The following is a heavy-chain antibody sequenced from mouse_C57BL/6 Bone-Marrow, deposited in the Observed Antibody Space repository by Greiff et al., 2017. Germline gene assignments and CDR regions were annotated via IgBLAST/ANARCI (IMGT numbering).Heavy chain of an antibody. Sequence: QVQLQQPGAELVKPGASVKLSCKASGYTFTSYWLHWVKQRPGQGLEWIGMIHPNSGSTNYNEKFKSKATLTVDKSSSTAYMQLSSLTSEDSAVYYCARRNYGYAMDDWGQGTSVTVSS. CDR2: IHPNSGST. CDR1: GYTFTSYW. D-gene: IGHD2-4*01. J-gene: IGHJ4*01. V-gene: IGHV1-64*01. CDR3: ARRNYGYAMDD.